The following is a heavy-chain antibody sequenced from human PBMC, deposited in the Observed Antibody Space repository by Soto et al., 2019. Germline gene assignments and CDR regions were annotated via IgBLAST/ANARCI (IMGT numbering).Heavy chain of an antibody. J-gene: IGHJ4*02. CDR2: LYYNVGT. CDR1: GSSISSSGYY. V-gene: IGHV4-39*07. Sequence: SETLSLTCTVSGSSISSSGYYWGWIRQPPGRGLEWIGSLYYNVGTYYNPSLKSRVTISVDKSTNQFSLKLSSVTAADTAVYYCAGLGDYYDSSGYYSTLDYWGQGTLVTVSS. CDR3: AGLGDYYDSSGYYSTLDY. D-gene: IGHD3-22*01.